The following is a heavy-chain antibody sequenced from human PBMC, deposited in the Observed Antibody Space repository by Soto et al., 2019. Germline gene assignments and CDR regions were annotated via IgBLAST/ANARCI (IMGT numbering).Heavy chain of an antibody. Sequence: SETLSLTCTVSGGSISSYYWSWIRQPPGKGLEWIGYIYYSASTNYSPSLKSRVTISVDTSKNQFSLKLSSVTAADTAVYYCATSNWFDPWGQGTLVTVS. CDR3: ATSNWFDP. J-gene: IGHJ5*02. CDR2: IYYSAST. V-gene: IGHV4-59*08. CDR1: GGSISSYY.